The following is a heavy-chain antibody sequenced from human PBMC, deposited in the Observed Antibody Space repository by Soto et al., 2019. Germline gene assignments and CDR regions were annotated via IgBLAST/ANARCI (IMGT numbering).Heavy chain of an antibody. J-gene: IGHJ5*02. CDR2: ISSSSSYI. CDR3: ARMRYCSSTSCLTYNWFDP. V-gene: IGHV3-21*01. CDR1: GFTFSSYS. D-gene: IGHD2-2*01. Sequence: EVQLVESGGGLVKPGGSLRLSCAASGFTFSSYSMNWVRQAPGKGLEWVSSISSSSSYIYYADSVKGRFTISRDNAKNSLYLQMNRLRAEDTAVYYCARMRYCSSTSCLTYNWFDPWGQGTLVTVAS.